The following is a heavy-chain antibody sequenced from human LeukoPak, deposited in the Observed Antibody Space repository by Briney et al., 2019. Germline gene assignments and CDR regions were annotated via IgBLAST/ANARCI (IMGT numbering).Heavy chain of an antibody. J-gene: IGHJ4*02. Sequence: GGSLRLSCAASGFTFSNYAMSWVRQAPGKGLEWVSAISGGGGSTYYADSVKGRFTISRDNSKNTLYLQMNSLRAEDTAVYYYAKARYYDSSGYFDYWGQGTLVTVSS. D-gene: IGHD3-22*01. CDR2: ISGGGGST. V-gene: IGHV3-23*01. CDR1: GFTFSNYA. CDR3: AKARYYDSSGYFDY.